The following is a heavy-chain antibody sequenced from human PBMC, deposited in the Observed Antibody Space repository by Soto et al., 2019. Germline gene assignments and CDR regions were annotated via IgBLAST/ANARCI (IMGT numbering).Heavy chain of an antibody. Sequence: RRLSCAASGFTFSSYGMHWVRQAPGKGLEWVAVIWYDGSNKYYADSVKGRFTISRDNSKNTLYLQMNSLRAEDTAVYYCARDRRAYYYDSSGPSYGMDVWGQGTTVTVSS. D-gene: IGHD3-22*01. CDR1: GFTFSSYG. V-gene: IGHV3-33*01. CDR3: ARDRRAYYYDSSGPSYGMDV. CDR2: IWYDGSNK. J-gene: IGHJ6*02.